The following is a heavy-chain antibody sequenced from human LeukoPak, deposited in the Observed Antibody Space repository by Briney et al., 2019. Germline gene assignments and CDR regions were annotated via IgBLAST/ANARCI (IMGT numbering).Heavy chain of an antibody. Sequence: ASVKASCKASGYTFTGYYMHWVRQAPGQGLEWMGWINPNSGGTNYAQKFQGRVTMTRDTSISTAYMELSRLRSDDTAVYYCARVRSLYCGGDCYSGWLDYWGQGTLVTVSS. D-gene: IGHD2-21*02. J-gene: IGHJ4*02. CDR2: INPNSGGT. CDR1: GYTFTGYY. CDR3: ARVRSLYCGGDCYSGWLDY. V-gene: IGHV1-2*02.